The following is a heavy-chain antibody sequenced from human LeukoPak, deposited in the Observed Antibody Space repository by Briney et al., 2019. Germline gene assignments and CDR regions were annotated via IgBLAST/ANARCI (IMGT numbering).Heavy chain of an antibody. V-gene: IGHV4-59*01. CDR1: GASTTSYY. J-gene: IGHJ4*02. CDR3: ARDTRSYDTSGYYYFDY. D-gene: IGHD3-22*01. Sequence: SETLPLTCSVSGASTTSYYWNWIRQAPGKGLEWIGYIYSDGTTSYSPSLRSRVTISIDTSRNQFSLKLSSVTAADAAVYYCARDTRSYDTSGYYYFDYWGQGALVTVSS. CDR2: IYSDGTT.